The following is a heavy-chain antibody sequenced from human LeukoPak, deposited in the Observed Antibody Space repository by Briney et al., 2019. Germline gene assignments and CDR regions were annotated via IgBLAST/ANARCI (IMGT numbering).Heavy chain of an antibody. D-gene: IGHD1-26*01. J-gene: IGHJ4*02. CDR1: GFTFSRYW. CDR2: IHNDGSST. Sequence: GGSLRLSCAASGFTFSRYWMHWVCQAPGTGLVWVSRIHNDGSSTSYADSVKGRFTISRDNAKNTLYLQMNSLRAEDTAMYYCAREGVYSGSYYGFDYWGQGTLVTVSS. V-gene: IGHV3-74*01. CDR3: AREGVYSGSYYGFDY.